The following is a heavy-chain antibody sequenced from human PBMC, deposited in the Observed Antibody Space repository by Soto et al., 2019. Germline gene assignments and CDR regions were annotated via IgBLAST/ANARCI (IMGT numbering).Heavy chain of an antibody. D-gene: IGHD4-17*01. CDR1: GFTFSRYA. CDR2: ISHDGGSDK. Sequence: QVQLVESGGGVVQPGRSLRLSCAASGFTFSRYAMHWVRQAPGKGLEWVAVISHDGGSDKYYADSVKGRFTVSRDNSKITLYLQMDSLRAEDTAVYYCDRVTVTTGYYYAMAVWGQGTTVTVSS. V-gene: IGHV3-30-3*01. CDR3: DRVTVTTGYYYAMAV. J-gene: IGHJ6*02.